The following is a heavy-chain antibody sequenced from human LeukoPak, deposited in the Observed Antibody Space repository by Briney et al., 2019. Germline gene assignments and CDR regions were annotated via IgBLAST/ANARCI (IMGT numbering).Heavy chain of an antibody. Sequence: GGSLRLSCAASGFTFSSYAMHWVRPAPGKGLEWVAVISYDGSNKYYADSVKGRFTISRDNSKNTLYLQMNSLRAEDTAVYYCARVGGMGVLDIWGQGTMVTVSS. J-gene: IGHJ3*02. CDR1: GFTFSSYA. D-gene: IGHD1-26*01. CDR3: ARVGGMGVLDI. V-gene: IGHV3-30*14. CDR2: ISYDGSNK.